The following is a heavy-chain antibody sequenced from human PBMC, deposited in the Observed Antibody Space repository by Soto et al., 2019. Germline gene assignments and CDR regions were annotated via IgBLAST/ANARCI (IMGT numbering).Heavy chain of an antibody. Sequence: PSATLSLTCTVSGGSISFDGYYWNWIRQQPGKGLECIGYIDHSGGTFYNPSLRGRVSMSLETSKSQFSLRLTSVTAADTAVYYCARGRDYSKAGYWGQGTLVTVSS. J-gene: IGHJ4*02. CDR3: ARGRDYSKAGY. D-gene: IGHD4-4*01. CDR1: GGSISFDGYY. V-gene: IGHV4-31*03. CDR2: IDHSGGT.